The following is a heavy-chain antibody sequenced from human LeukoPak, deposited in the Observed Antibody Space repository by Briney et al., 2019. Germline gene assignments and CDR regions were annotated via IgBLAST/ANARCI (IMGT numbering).Heavy chain of an antibody. CDR1: GFTFTNYW. CDR3: ASPGGYDFWSGPFDY. V-gene: IGHV3-7*02. CDR2: IKQDGSQK. J-gene: IGHJ4*02. D-gene: IGHD3-3*01. Sequence: GGSLRLSCATSGFTFTNYWMSWVRQAPGKGLQWVANIKQDGSQKYYVDSVKGRFTISRDNAKNSLYLQMDSLRAEDTAVYYCASPGGYDFWSGPFDYWGQGTLVTVSS.